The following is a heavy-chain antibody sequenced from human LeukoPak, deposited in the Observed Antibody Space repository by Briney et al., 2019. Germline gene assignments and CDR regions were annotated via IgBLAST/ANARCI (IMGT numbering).Heavy chain of an antibody. CDR1: GGSISGYY. Sequence: SETLSLTCTVSGGSISGYYWSWIRQPPGKGLEWIGYIYYTGSTNYNPSLKSRVTISVDTSKNRFSLKLTSVTAADTAVYYCARTTVTPPDYYYGMDVWGQGTTVTVSS. CDR2: IYYTGST. CDR3: ARTTVTPPDYYYGMDV. D-gene: IGHD4-17*01. J-gene: IGHJ6*02. V-gene: IGHV4-59*01.